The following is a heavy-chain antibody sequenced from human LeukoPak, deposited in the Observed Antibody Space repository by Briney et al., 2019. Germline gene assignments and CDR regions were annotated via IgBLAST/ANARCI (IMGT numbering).Heavy chain of an antibody. CDR1: GFSFISVW. CDR3: ATDFYDST. V-gene: IGHV3-15*07. D-gene: IGHD3-22*01. CDR2: IRSNSDGGTI. J-gene: IGHJ5*02. Sequence: GGSLRLSCVGSGFSFISVWLNWVRQTPGKGLEWVGRIRSNSDGGTIDYAAPVKGRFTLSRDDSKTTLYLQMNSLQTEDTAVYCATDFYDSTWGQGTLVTVSS.